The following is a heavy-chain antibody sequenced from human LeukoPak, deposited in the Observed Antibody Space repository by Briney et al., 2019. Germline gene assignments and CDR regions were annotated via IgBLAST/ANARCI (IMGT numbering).Heavy chain of an antibody. D-gene: IGHD5-18*01. Sequence: PGGSLRLSCAASGFTFSSYGMHWVRQGPGKGLEWVAVISYDGSNKYYADSVKGRFTISRDNAKNSLYLQMNSLRAEDTAVYYCVSSPYYLDTEGYWGQGTLVTVSS. CDR3: VSSPYYLDTEGY. CDR1: GFTFSSYG. J-gene: IGHJ4*02. CDR2: ISYDGSNK. V-gene: IGHV3-30*03.